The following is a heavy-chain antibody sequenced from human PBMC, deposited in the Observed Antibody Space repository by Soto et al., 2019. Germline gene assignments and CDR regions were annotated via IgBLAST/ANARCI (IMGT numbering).Heavy chain of an antibody. J-gene: IGHJ4*02. CDR2: IFYSGNT. D-gene: IGHD3-10*01. CDR3: ARHYGSCFDY. V-gene: IGHV4-61*01. CDR1: GGSVSSGSFY. Sequence: PSETLSLTCTVSGGSVSSGSFYWSWIRQPPGKGLEYIGYIFYSGNTNYSPSLKSRVTISVDTSKNQFSLKLSSVTAADTAVYYCARHYGSCFDYWGQGTLVTVSS.